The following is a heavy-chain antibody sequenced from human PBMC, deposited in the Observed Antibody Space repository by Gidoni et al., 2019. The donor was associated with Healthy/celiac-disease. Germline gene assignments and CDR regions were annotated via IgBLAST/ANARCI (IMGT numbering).Heavy chain of an antibody. D-gene: IGHD3-10*01. CDR2: MSSSSSYI. V-gene: IGHV3-21*01. J-gene: IGHJ6*02. CDR1: GFTFSRYS. Sequence: DAQLVESGGGLAKPGGCLRLSCSAPGFTFSRYSMNCVRQAPGTGLEWVSSMSSSSSYIYYAATVKGRFTISRDNAKNSLYLQMNSLGAEDTAVYYGARVWRGMVRGVTHYGMDVWGQGTTVTVSS. CDR3: ARVWRGMVRGVTHYGMDV.